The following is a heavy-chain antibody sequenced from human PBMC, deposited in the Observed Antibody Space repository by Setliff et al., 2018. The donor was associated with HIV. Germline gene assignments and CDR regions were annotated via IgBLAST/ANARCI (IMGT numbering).Heavy chain of an antibody. J-gene: IGHJ3*01. D-gene: IGHD4-17*01. CDR1: GGSFTAYY. V-gene: IGHV4-34*01. Sequence: PSETLSLTCAVYGGSFTAYYWTWIRQPPGKGLEWIGEIHHGGSTNYMPSLKNRVTISVDTSKNQFSLNVNSVTAADTAVYYCASYGGGSENDAFRVWGQGTMVTVSS. CDR2: IHHGGST. CDR3: ASYGGGSENDAFRV.